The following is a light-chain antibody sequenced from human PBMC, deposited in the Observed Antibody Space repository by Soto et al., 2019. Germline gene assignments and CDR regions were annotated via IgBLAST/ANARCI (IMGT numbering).Light chain of an antibody. Sequence: IQMTQSPSSLSASVEDRVIITCRVSQSISNHLNXYQKKPGKAPKLLIFAASSLQSGVTSRFSGSRSGPDFTLTISSLQPEDFATYYCQQYSNLITFGKGTRLE. CDR1: QSISNH. V-gene: IGKV1-39*01. CDR3: QQYSNLIT. CDR2: AAS. J-gene: IGKJ5*01.